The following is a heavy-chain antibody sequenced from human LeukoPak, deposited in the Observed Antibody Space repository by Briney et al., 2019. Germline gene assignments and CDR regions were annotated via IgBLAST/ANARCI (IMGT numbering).Heavy chain of an antibody. J-gene: IGHJ4*02. CDR2: ISDSGGST. CDR3: AKVHSSGWNFDY. V-gene: IGHV3-23*01. D-gene: IGHD6-19*01. CDR1: GITLSHYG. Sequence: GGSLRLSCAVSGITLSHYGMSWVRQAPGKGLEWVAGISDSGGSTNYADSVKGRFTISRDNPKNTLYLQMNSLRAEDTAVYYCAKVHSSGWNFDYWGQGTLVTVSS.